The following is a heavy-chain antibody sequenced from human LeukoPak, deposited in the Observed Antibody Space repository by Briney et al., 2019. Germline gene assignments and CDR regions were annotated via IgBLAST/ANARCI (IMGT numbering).Heavy chain of an antibody. CDR1: GIAVSTDY. Sequence: GGSLRLSCVASGIAVSTDYITWVRQAPGKGLEWVSIIYSEGSTYYADSVKGRFTISRDISKITVTLQMNSLRAEDTAVYYCARDRFNGMDVWGQGTTVTVSS. D-gene: IGHD3-3*01. CDR2: IYSEGST. V-gene: IGHV3-66*01. J-gene: IGHJ6*02. CDR3: ARDRFNGMDV.